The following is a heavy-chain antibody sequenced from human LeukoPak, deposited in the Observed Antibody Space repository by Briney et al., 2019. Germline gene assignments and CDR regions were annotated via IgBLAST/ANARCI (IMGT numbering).Heavy chain of an antibody. V-gene: IGHV3-7*01. Sequence: GWSLRLSCAASGFTFSTYFMNWVRQAPGKGLEWVANIKQDGSEKYYVDSLKGRFTISRDNAKNSLYLQMNNLRAEDTALYYCARDLYGSNTGIFDYWGQGTLVTVSS. CDR2: IKQDGSEK. CDR3: ARDLYGSNTGIFDY. D-gene: IGHD4-23*01. CDR1: GFTFSTYF. J-gene: IGHJ4*02.